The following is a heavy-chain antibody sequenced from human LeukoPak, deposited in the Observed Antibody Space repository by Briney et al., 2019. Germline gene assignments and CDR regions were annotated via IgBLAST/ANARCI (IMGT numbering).Heavy chain of an antibody. CDR1: GFSFSSYA. Sequence: GRSLRLSCAASGFSFSSYAMHWVRQAPGKGLEWVAVISSDGSNKHYADSVNGRFTISRANSKNTLYLQMNSLRAEDTAVYYCARADVVVVAEYYFDYWGQGTLVTVSS. CDR2: ISSDGSNK. V-gene: IGHV3-30*01. J-gene: IGHJ4*02. CDR3: ARADVVVVAEYYFDY. D-gene: IGHD2-15*01.